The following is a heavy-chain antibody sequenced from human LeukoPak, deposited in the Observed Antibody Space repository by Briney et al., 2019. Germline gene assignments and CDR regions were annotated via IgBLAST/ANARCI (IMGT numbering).Heavy chain of an antibody. D-gene: IGHD3-3*01. CDR1: GFTVSSNY. CDR2: IYSGGST. Sequence: GGSLRLSCAASGFTVSSNYMSWVRQAPGKGLEWVSVIYSGGSTYYADSVKGRFTISRDNSKNTLYLQMNSLRAEDTAVYYCARESYPSLFGVADDAFDIWGQGTMVTVSS. J-gene: IGHJ3*02. V-gene: IGHV3-66*01. CDR3: ARESYPSLFGVADDAFDI.